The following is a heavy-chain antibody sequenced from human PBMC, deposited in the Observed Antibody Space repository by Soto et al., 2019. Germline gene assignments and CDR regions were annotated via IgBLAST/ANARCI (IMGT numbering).Heavy chain of an antibody. J-gene: IGHJ6*02. V-gene: IGHV1-69*01. Sequence: QVQLVQSGAEVKKPGSSVKVSCKASGGTFSSYAISWVRQAPGQWLEWMGGIIPIFVTANYAQKFQGRVTITADEYTSTAYMELSSLRSEDTAVYYCARNGDGYNVGYYGMDVWGQGTTVTVSS. CDR1: GGTFSSYA. CDR3: ARNGDGYNVGYYGMDV. CDR2: IIPIFVTA. D-gene: IGHD5-12*01.